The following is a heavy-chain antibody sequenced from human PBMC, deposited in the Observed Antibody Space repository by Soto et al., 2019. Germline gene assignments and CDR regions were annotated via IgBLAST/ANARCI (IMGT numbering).Heavy chain of an antibody. J-gene: IGHJ4*02. CDR2: IYSSGST. CDR1: GGSISSYY. Sequence: QVQLLESGPGLVKPSETLSLTCTVSGGSISSYYWSWIRQPPGKGLEWIGYIYSSGSTNYNPSLKRRVTISVGTSKNQFYLKLSSVTAADTAVYYCARRYGGGFDYWGQGTLVTVSS. V-gene: IGHV4-59*08. CDR3: ARRYGGGFDY. D-gene: IGHD3-10*01.